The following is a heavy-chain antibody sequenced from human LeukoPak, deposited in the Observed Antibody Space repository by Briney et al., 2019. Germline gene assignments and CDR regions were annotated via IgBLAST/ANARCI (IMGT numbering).Heavy chain of an antibody. V-gene: IGHV3-23*01. D-gene: IGHD2-15*01. CDR3: AKSFRVTYCTGGSCYSKPAPFDY. CDR1: GFTFSSYA. Sequence: GGSLRLSCAASGFTFSSYAVSWVRQAPGKGLEWVSSISGGHNSTYYADSVKGRFTISRDNSKNTLYLQMNSLRAGDTAVYYCAKSFRVTYCTGGSCYSKPAPFDYWGHGTLVTV. J-gene: IGHJ4*01. CDR2: ISGGHNST.